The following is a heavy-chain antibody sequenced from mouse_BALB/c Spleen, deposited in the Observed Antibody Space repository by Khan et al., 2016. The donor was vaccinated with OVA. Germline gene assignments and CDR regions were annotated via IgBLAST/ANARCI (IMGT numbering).Heavy chain of an antibody. CDR1: GFTFSDYY. J-gene: IGHJ3*01. CDR2: LSNRGTNT. V-gene: IGHV5-12*02. Sequence: EVELVESGGGLVQPGGSLKLSCATSGFTFSDYYMYWVRQTPEKRLEWVAYLSNRGTNTYYPDTVRGRFIISRDNAKKTLYLEMSRLESEDTAMYYCAREGDDGGLAYWGQGTLVTVSA. CDR3: AREGDDGGLAY. D-gene: IGHD1-1*02.